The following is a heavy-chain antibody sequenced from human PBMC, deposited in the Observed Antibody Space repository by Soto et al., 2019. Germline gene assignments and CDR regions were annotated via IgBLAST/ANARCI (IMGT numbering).Heavy chain of an antibody. D-gene: IGHD3-10*01. CDR2: IFYSGST. CDR1: GGSISSSSYY. V-gene: IGHV4-39*07. J-gene: IGHJ4*02. Sequence: SETLSLTCTVSGGSISSSSYYWGWIRQPPGKGLEWIGSIFYSGSTNYNPSLKSRVTISVDKSKNQFSLKLSSVTAADTAVYYCARSGVLWFGELLSPGPKFDYWGQGSLVTVSS. CDR3: ARSGVLWFGELLSPGPKFDY.